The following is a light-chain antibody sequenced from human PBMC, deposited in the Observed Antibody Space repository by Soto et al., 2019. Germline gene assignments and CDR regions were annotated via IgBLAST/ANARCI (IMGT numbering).Light chain of an antibody. Sequence: DIQMTQSPSSLSASVVDRVTITCQASQNISNYLNWYQQKPERAPKLLIDDSSNVEAGVPSRFRGSGSGTDFTFTISRLQPEDIATYYCQQYENLPTFGQGTRLEIK. J-gene: IGKJ5*01. CDR3: QQYENLPT. CDR2: DSS. CDR1: QNISNY. V-gene: IGKV1-33*01.